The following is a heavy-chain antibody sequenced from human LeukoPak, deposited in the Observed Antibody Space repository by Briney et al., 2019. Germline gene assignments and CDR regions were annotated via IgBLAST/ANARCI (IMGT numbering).Heavy chain of an antibody. D-gene: IGHD3-10*01. J-gene: IGHJ6*02. CDR1: GGSISSYY. CDR2: ISYSGST. Sequence: SETLSLTCTVSGGSISSYYWSWIRQPPGKGLEWIGYISYSGSTNYNPYLKSRVTISLDTSKNQLSLRLSSVTAADTAVYYCARHFDGSGSQSMDVWGQGTTVTVSS. CDR3: ARHFDGSGSQSMDV. V-gene: IGHV4-59*08.